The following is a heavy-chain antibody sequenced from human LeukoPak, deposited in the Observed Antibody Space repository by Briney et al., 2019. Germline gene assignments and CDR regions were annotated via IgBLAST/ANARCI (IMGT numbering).Heavy chain of an antibody. J-gene: IGHJ5*02. V-gene: IGHV4-61*02. CDR2: IYASGSI. CDR1: GVSISSGSYY. Sequence: SQTLSLTCTVSGVSISSGSYYWSWMRQPAGKGLEWIGRIYASGSINYNPSLKSRVTISLDTSKNQFSLKMSSVTAADTAVYYCAKDWELGSWGQGTLVTISS. CDR3: AKDWELGS. D-gene: IGHD1-26*01.